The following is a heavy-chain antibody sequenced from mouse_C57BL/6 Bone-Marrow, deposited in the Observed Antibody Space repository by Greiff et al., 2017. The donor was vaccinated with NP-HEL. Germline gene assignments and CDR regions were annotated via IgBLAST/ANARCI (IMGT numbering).Heavy chain of an antibody. CDR1: GYTFTSYW. Sequence: VQLQQPGAELVMPGASVKLSCKASGYTFTSYWMHWVKQRPGQGLEWIGEIDPSDSYTNYNQKFKGKSTLTVDKSSSTAYMQLSSLTSEDSAVYYCARGYYGSYWGQGTTLTGSS. D-gene: IGHD1-1*01. CDR2: IDPSDSYT. J-gene: IGHJ2*01. V-gene: IGHV1-69*01. CDR3: ARGYYGSY.